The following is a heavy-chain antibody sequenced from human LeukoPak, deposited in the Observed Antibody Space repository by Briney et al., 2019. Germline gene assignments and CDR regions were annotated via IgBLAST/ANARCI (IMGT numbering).Heavy chain of an antibody. CDR3: AGRYSSSWLNFDY. Sequence: SETLSLTCTVSGASINSSPYYWAWIRQPPGKGLEWIGNIYNTGRTNYNPSLKSRVTIFVDTSKNQFSLKLSSVAAADTAVYYCAGRYSSSWLNFDYWGQGTLLTVSS. CDR2: IYNTGRT. J-gene: IGHJ4*02. D-gene: IGHD6-13*01. V-gene: IGHV4-39*01. CDR1: GASINSSPYY.